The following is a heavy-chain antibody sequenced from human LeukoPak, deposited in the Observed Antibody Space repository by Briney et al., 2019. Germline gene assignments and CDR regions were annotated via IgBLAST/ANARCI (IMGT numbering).Heavy chain of an antibody. CDR3: ARGGNYCSGGRCYPVMFPGVSNWLDP. CDR1: GFTFSSYA. CDR2: ILYDGSNK. J-gene: IGHJ5*02. Sequence: GGSLRLSCAASGFTFSSYAMHWVRQAPGKGLEWVAVILYDGSNKYYADSVKGRFTISRDNSKNTLYLQMNSLRAEDTAVYYCARGGNYCSGGRCYPVMFPGVSNWLDPWGQGTLVTVSS. V-gene: IGHV3-30*04. D-gene: IGHD2-15*01.